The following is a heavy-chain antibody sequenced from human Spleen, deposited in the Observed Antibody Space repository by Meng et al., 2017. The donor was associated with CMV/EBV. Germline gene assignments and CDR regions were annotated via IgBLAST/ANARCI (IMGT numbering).Heavy chain of an antibody. CDR2: IYYSGST. CDR3: ARQAYYDFTKNFDY. Sequence: SETLSLTCGIYGGSLSGYYWGWIRQPPGKELEWIGSIYYSGSTYYNPSLKSRFTISVDTSKNQFPLKLSSVTAADTAVYYCARQAYYDFTKNFDYWGLGTLVTVSS. V-gene: IGHV4-39*01. J-gene: IGHJ4*02. D-gene: IGHD3-22*01. CDR1: GGSLSGYY.